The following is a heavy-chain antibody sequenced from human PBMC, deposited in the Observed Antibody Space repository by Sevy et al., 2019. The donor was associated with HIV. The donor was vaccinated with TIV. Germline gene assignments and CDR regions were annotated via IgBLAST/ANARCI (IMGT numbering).Heavy chain of an antibody. Sequence: ASVKVSCKASGYSFTGYFIRWVRQAPGQGLEWMGWINPSSGGTMSAQKFHDKVTMTRDTSINTAYLELSRLRSDDTAVYYCARELDDFRSGYQFWGQGTLVTVSS. CDR1: GYSFTGYF. CDR3: ARELDDFRSGYQF. CDR2: INPSSGGT. V-gene: IGHV1-2*02. J-gene: IGHJ4*02. D-gene: IGHD3-3*01.